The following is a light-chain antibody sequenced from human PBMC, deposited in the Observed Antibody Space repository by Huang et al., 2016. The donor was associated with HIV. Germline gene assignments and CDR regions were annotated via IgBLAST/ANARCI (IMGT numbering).Light chain of an antibody. Sequence: DIQMTQSPSSLSASVGDRVTITCRASQSISTYLNWYQQKPGKAPKLLIYAASNLQSGVPSRFSGSGSGTDFTPTISSLQPEDFATYFCQQSYSTLPYTFGQGTKLEIK. CDR2: AAS. J-gene: IGKJ2*01. CDR3: QQSYSTLPYT. CDR1: QSISTY. V-gene: IGKV1-39*01.